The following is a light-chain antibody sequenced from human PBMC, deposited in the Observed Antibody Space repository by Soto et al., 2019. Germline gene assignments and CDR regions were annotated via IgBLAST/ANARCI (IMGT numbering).Light chain of an antibody. V-gene: IGKV1-39*01. CDR2: AAS. CDR3: QQSYSTLGT. J-gene: IGKJ1*01. CDR1: QSISSY. Sequence: DIQMTQSPSSLSASVGDRVTITCRASQSISSYLNWYQQKPGKAPKLLIYAASSLQSGVPSRSSGSGSGTDFTLTISSLQPEDFATYYCQQSYSTLGTFGQGTKVDIK.